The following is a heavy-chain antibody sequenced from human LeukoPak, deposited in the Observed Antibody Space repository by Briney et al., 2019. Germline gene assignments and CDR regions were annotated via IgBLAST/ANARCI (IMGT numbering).Heavy chain of an antibody. D-gene: IGHD6-13*01. J-gene: IGHJ4*02. CDR1: GDTFTGYY. CDR2: INPNSGGT. CDR3: ARDSKQQLVGGDY. Sequence: GASVKVSCKASGDTFTGYYMHWVRQAPGQGLEWMGRINPNSGGTNYAQKFQGRVTMTRDTSISTAYMELSRLRSDDTAVYYCARDSKQQLVGGDYWGQGTLVTVSS. V-gene: IGHV1-2*06.